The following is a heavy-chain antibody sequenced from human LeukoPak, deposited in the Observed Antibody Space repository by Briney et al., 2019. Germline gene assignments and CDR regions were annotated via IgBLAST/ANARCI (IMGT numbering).Heavy chain of an antibody. CDR2: IYYSGST. J-gene: IGHJ6*02. Sequence: SETLSLTCTVSGGSISSYYWSWIRQPPGKGLEWIGYIYYSGSTNYNPSLKSRVTISVDTSKNQFSLKLGAVTAADTAVYYCARSYYYGSGSPYYGMDVWGQGTTVTVSS. CDR3: ARSYYYGSGSPYYGMDV. D-gene: IGHD3-10*01. V-gene: IGHV4-59*08. CDR1: GGSISSYY.